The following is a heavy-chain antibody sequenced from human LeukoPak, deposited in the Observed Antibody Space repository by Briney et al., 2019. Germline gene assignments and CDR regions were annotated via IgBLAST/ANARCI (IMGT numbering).Heavy chain of an antibody. Sequence: GESLKISCKGSGYSFTSYWISWVRQMPGKGLEWMGRTDPSDSYTNYSPSFQGHVTISADKSISTAYLQWSSLKASDTAMYYCASTRYGGSGYYYLFGDYFDYWGQGTLVTVSS. J-gene: IGHJ4*02. CDR1: GYSFTSYW. D-gene: IGHD3-22*01. CDR3: ASTRYGGSGYYYLFGDYFDY. V-gene: IGHV5-10-1*01. CDR2: TDPSDSYT.